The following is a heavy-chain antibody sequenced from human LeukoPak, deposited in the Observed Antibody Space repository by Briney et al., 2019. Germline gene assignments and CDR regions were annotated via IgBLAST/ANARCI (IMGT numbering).Heavy chain of an antibody. D-gene: IGHD2-21*02. J-gene: IGHJ3*02. CDR1: GGSITSDY. V-gene: IGHV4-4*07. Sequence: SETLSLTCTVSGGSITSDYWSWIRQPAGKGLEWIGRIYSSGSTNYNPSLKSRVTISVDTSKNQFSLKLGSVTAADTAVYYCARRSGTAEGAFDIWRQGTMVTVSS. CDR3: ARRSGTAEGAFDI. CDR2: IYSSGST.